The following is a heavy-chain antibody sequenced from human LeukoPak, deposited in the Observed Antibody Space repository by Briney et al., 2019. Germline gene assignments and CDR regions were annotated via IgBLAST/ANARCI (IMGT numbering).Heavy chain of an antibody. Sequence: GGSLRLSCAASGFTFSDHYMDWVRQAPGKGLEWVDNINQDGSEKYYVDSVKGRFTISRDNAKNSLYLQMNSLRAEDTAVYYCAKDREYSGYDSFDYWGQGTLVTVSS. CDR3: AKDREYSGYDSFDY. CDR2: INQDGSEK. V-gene: IGHV3-7*03. CDR1: GFTFSDHY. J-gene: IGHJ4*02. D-gene: IGHD5-12*01.